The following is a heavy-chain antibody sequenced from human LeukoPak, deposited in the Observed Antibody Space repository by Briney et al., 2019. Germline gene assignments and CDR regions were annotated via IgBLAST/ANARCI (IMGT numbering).Heavy chain of an antibody. V-gene: IGHV4-4*02. CDR2: IYHSGST. D-gene: IGHD6-19*01. Sequence: KPSETLSLTCAVSAGSISSSNWWSWVRQPPGKGLEWIGEIYHSGSTNYNPSLKSRVTISVDKSKNQFSLKLSSVTAADTAVYYCARRSTGSGWYVWFDPWGQGTLVTVSS. J-gene: IGHJ5*02. CDR3: ARRSTGSGWYVWFDP. CDR1: AGSISSSNW.